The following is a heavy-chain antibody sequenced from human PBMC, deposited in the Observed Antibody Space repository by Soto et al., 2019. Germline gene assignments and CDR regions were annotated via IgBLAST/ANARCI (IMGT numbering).Heavy chain of an antibody. D-gene: IGHD6-6*01. V-gene: IGHV3-53*02. CDR1: GITVSTNY. Sequence: ERRLVETGGGLIQPGGSLRLSCAASGITVSTNYMSWVRQAPGKGLEWVPSMYGDGSAHHGDYVTGRFTSSRDNSKNMVDLQMNSLRVEDTATYYCARDGYSSSWFVLWRQGTQVTVSS. J-gene: IGHJ5*01. CDR3: ARDGYSSSWFVL. CDR2: MYGDGSA.